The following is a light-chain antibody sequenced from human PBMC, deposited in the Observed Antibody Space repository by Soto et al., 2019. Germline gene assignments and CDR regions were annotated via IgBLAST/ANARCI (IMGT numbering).Light chain of an antibody. CDR1: SSDVGGYNY. V-gene: IGLV2-14*01. Sequence: QSALTQPASVSGSPGQSITISCTGTSSDVGGYNYVSWYQQHPGKAPKLMIYEVSNRPSGVSNRFSGSKSGNTASLTISGLQAADEADYYCSTYTSSNPWVFATGTKLTV. J-gene: IGLJ1*01. CDR3: STYTSSNPWV. CDR2: EVS.